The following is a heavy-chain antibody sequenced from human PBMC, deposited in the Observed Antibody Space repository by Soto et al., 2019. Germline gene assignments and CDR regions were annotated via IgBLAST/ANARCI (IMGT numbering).Heavy chain of an antibody. CDR1: GCSISSYY. CDR3: ASLVGYCSGGSCSDFQH. V-gene: IGHV4-59*08. D-gene: IGHD2-15*01. CDR2: IYYSGST. J-gene: IGHJ1*01. Sequence: PSETLSLTCTVSGCSISSYYWSWIRQPPGKGLEWIGYIYYSGSTNYNPSLKSRVTISVDTSKNQFSLKLSSVTAADTAVYYCASLVGYCSGGSCSDFQHWGQGTLVTVSS.